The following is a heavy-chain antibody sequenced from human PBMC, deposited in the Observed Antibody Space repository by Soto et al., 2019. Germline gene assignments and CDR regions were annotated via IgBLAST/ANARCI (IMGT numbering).Heavy chain of an antibody. CDR1: GFTFSSYW. CDR3: ARQTTVTTIYYFDY. V-gene: IGHV3-7*05. CDR2: IKQDGSEK. D-gene: IGHD4-17*01. Sequence: GGSLRLSCAASGFTFSSYWMSWVRQAPGKGLEWVANIKQDGSEKYYVDSVKGRFTISRDNAKNSLYLQMNSLRAEDTAVYYCARQTTVTTIYYFDYWGQGTLVTVSS. J-gene: IGHJ4*02.